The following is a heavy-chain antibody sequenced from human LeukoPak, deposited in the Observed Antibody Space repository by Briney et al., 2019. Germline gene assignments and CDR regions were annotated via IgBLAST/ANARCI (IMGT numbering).Heavy chain of an antibody. CDR2: INHSGST. J-gene: IGHJ4*02. CDR3: ARAPSTRLDY. D-gene: IGHD2-2*01. CDR1: GGSISSSSYY. V-gene: IGHV4-39*07. Sequence: SETLSLTCTVSGGSISSSSYYWGWIRQPPGKGLEWIGEINHSGSTNYNPSLKSRVTISVDTSKNQFSLKLSSVTAADTAVYYCARAPSTRLDYWGQGTLVTVSS.